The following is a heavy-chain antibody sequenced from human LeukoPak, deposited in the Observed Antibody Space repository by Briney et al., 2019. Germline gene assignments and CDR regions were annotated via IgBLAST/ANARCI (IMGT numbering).Heavy chain of an antibody. CDR1: GYTFTGDY. D-gene: IGHD3-22*01. Sequence: ASVRVSCKASGYTFTGDYMHCVPQAPGQRLEWMGWINPNSGGTNYAQNFQGRVTMTRDTSISTAYMELSRLRSHDTAVYYCARDYYDRSGYYCAFDIWGQGTMVTVSS. CDR3: ARDYYDRSGYYCAFDI. CDR2: INPNSGGT. J-gene: IGHJ3*02. V-gene: IGHV1-2*02.